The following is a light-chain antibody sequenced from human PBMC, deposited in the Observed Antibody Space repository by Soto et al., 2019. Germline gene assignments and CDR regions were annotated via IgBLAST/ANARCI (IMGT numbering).Light chain of an antibody. CDR1: QGITTY. CDR3: LQINSYPYT. Sequence: IPLTQSPSSLPASVGDRVTITCRASQGITTYLAWYQQKPGRAPKLLIYAASALQSGVPSRFSGSGSGTDFTLTISSLQPEDFATYYCLQINSYPYTFGQGTKLEIK. CDR2: AAS. V-gene: IGKV1-9*01. J-gene: IGKJ2*01.